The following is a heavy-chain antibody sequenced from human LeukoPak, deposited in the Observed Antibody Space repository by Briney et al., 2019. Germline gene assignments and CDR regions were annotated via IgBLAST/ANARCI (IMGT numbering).Heavy chain of an antibody. CDR3: ARYSDSSYTD. D-gene: IGHD6-6*01. V-gene: IGHV3-64*01. CDR1: GFTFSNYA. CDR2: ISTDGGGT. Sequence: PGGSLRLSCAASGFTFSNYAMHWVRQAPGKGLEYVSAISTDGGGTHYANSVKGRFTISRDNSKNTLYLQMDSLRGDDMAVYYCARYSDSSYTDWGQGTLVTVSS. J-gene: IGHJ4*02.